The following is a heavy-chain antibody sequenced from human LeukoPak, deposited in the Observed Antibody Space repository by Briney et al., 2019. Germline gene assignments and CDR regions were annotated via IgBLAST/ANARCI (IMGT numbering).Heavy chain of an antibody. J-gene: IGHJ4*02. CDR1: GFTFSSYA. CDR2: ISGSGGST. CDR3: AKHFPYFDY. Sequence: GGSLGLSCAASGFTFSSYAMSWVCQAPGKGLEWVSAISGSGGSTYCADSVKGRFTISRDNSKNTLYLQMNSLRAEGTAVYYCAKHFPYFDYWGQGTLVTVSS. V-gene: IGHV3-23*01.